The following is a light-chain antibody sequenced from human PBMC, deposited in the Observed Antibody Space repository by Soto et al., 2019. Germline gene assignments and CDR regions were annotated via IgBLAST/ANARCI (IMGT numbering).Light chain of an antibody. V-gene: IGLV2-8*01. CDR2: EVS. CDR3: SSFTSNRIYV. CDR1: NSDVGGYNY. Sequence: QSALTQPPSASGSPGQSVTISCTGTNSDVGGYNYVSWYQQHPGKAPKLMIYEVSKRPSGVPDRFSGSKSGNTASLTVSGLQAEDEADYYCSSFTSNRIYVFGPGTKVNVL. J-gene: IGLJ1*01.